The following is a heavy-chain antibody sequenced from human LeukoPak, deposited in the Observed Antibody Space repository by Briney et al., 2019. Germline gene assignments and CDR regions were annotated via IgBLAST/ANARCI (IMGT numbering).Heavy chain of an antibody. CDR1: GSTFTHYY. CDR3: ARDYRIDGYNRGVDH. D-gene: IGHD5-24*01. J-gene: IGHJ4*02. Sequence: ASMKVSCKASGSTFTHYYIHWVRQAPGQGLEWMGMIVPSSGSTSYAQKFLGRVTMTRDTSTTTVHMELSSLRSDDTAVYYCARDYRIDGYNRGVDHWGQGTLVTVSS. V-gene: IGHV1-46*01. CDR2: IVPSSGST.